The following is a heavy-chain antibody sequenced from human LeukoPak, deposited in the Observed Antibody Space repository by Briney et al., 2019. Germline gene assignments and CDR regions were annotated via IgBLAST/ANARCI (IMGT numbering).Heavy chain of an antibody. D-gene: IGHD6-13*01. CDR2: IWYDGSNK. Sequence: PGGSLRLSCAASGFTFSSYGMHWVRQAPGKGREGVAVIWYDGSNKYYADSVKGRFTISRDNSKNTLYLQMNSLRAEDTAVYYCARGDSSSWYTYLYYYYGMDVWGQGATVTVSS. V-gene: IGHV3-33*01. J-gene: IGHJ6*02. CDR1: GFTFSSYG. CDR3: ARGDSSSWYTYLYYYYGMDV.